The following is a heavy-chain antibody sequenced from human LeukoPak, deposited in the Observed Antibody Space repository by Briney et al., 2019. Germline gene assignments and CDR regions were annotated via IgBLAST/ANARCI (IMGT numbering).Heavy chain of an antibody. CDR2: FDPEDGET. D-gene: IGHD3-10*01. CDR1: GYTLTELS. J-gene: IGHJ5*02. Sequence: GASVKVSCKVSGYTLTELSMHWVGQAPGKGLEWVGGFDPEDGETIYAQKFQGRVTMTEDTSTDPAYMELSSLRSEDTAVYYCATARVNSVGNVWFDPWGQGTLVTVSS. V-gene: IGHV1-24*01. CDR3: ATARVNSVGNVWFDP.